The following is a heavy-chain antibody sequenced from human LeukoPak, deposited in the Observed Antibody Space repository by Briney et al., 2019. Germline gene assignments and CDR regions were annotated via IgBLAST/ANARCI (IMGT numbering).Heavy chain of an antibody. CDR1: GGSFSGYY. Sequence: SETLSLTCAVYGGSFSGYYWSWIRQPPGKGLEWIGEINHSGSTNYNPSLKSRVTISVDTSKNQFSLKLNSVTAADTAVYYCARVMGGYHNWFDPWGQGTLVTVSS. J-gene: IGHJ5*02. CDR2: INHSGST. D-gene: IGHD3-22*01. V-gene: IGHV4-34*01. CDR3: ARVMGGYHNWFDP.